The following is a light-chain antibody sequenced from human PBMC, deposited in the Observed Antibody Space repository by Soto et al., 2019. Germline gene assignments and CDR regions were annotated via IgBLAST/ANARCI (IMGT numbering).Light chain of an antibody. CDR3: AAWADTPSRPCSV. J-gene: IGLJ1*01. CDR2: RNN. CDR1: SSNIGSNY. V-gene: IGLV1-47*01. Sequence: QSVLTQPPSASGTPGQRVTISCSGSSSNIGSNYVYWYQQLPGTAPKLLIYRNNQRPSGVPDRFSGSKSGTSASLAISGLRSEDEAFYYCAAWADTPSRPCSVLVTAPYVTVL.